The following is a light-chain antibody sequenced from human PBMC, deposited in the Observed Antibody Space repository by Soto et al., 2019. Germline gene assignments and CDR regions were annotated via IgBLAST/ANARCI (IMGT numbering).Light chain of an antibody. Sequence: QSVLTQPPSASGSPGQSVTISCTGTSSDVGGYNYVSWYQQHPGKAPKLMIYEVSKQPSGVPDRFSGSKSGNTASLTVSGLQAEDEADYYCSSYAGSNNSYVFGTGTKLTVL. V-gene: IGLV2-8*01. CDR3: SSYAGSNNSYV. J-gene: IGLJ1*01. CDR2: EVS. CDR1: SSDVGGYNY.